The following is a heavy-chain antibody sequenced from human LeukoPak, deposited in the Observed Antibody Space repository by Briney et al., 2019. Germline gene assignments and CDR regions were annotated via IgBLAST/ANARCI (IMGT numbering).Heavy chain of an antibody. D-gene: IGHD6-13*01. V-gene: IGHV3-23*01. J-gene: IGHJ6*02. CDR2: ISGSGAST. CDR3: AKGRGSYSSSREVRYYYYAMDV. CDR1: GFTFSSYA. Sequence: GGSLRLPCAASGFTFSSYAMSWVRQAPGKGLEWVSAISGSGASTYYADSVKGRFTISRDNSKNTLYLQMKSLRADDTAVYYCAKGRGSYSSSREVRYYYYAMDVWGQGTTVTVSS.